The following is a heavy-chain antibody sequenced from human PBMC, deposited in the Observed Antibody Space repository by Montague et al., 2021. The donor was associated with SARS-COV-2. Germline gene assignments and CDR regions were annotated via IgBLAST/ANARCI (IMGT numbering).Heavy chain of an antibody. CDR1: GYSFTSYW. Sequence: QSGAEVKKPGESLKISCKGSGYSFTSYWIGWVRQMPGKGLEWMGIIYPGDSDTRYSPSFQGQVTISADKSISTAYLQWSSLKASDTAMYYCARLSPTMVRGVTWLGYYGMDVWGKGATVTVTS. D-gene: IGHD3-10*01. CDR3: ARLSPTMVRGVTWLGYYGMDV. J-gene: IGHJ6*04. CDR2: IYPGDSDT. V-gene: IGHV5-51*03.